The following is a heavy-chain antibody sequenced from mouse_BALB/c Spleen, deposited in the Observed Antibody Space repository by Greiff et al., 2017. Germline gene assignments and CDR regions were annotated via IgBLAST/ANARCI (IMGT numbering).Heavy chain of an antibody. J-gene: IGHJ3*01. D-gene: IGHD2-4*01. V-gene: IGHV3-8*02. CDR1: GDSITSGY. CDR2: ISYSGST. CDR3: ASRSLYYDYGAWFAY. Sequence: EVKLVESGPSLVKPSQTLSLTCSVTGDSITSGYWNWIRKFPGNKLEYMGYISYSGSTYYNPSLKSRISITRDTSKNQYYLQLNSVTTEDTATYYCASRSLYYDYGAWFAYWGQGTLVTVSA.